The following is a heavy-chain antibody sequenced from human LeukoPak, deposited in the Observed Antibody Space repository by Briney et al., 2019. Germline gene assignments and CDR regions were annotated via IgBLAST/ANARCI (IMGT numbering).Heavy chain of an antibody. CDR2: ISYDGSNK. CDR3: AKGLGGLDY. Sequence: GGSLRLSCAASGFTFSSYGMHWVRQAPGKGLEWVAVISYDGSNKYYADSVKGRFTNSRDNSKNTLYLQMNSLRAEDTAVYYCAKGLGGLDYWGQGTLVTVSS. J-gene: IGHJ4*02. CDR1: GFTFSSYG. D-gene: IGHD3-16*01. V-gene: IGHV3-30*18.